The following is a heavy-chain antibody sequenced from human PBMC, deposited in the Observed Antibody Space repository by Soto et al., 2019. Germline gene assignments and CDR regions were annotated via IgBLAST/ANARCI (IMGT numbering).Heavy chain of an antibody. CDR1: GYTFTSYG. J-gene: IGHJ4*02. Sequence: QVQLVQSGAEVKKPGASVKVSCKASGYTFTSYGISWVRQAPGQGLEWMGWISAYNGNTNYAQKFKGRVTMTTDTPTITAYMELRSLRSDDTAVYYCAREAHLEDPGAIDYWGQGTLVTVSS. V-gene: IGHV1-18*04. CDR3: AREAHLEDPGAIDY. D-gene: IGHD3-3*02. CDR2: ISAYNGNT.